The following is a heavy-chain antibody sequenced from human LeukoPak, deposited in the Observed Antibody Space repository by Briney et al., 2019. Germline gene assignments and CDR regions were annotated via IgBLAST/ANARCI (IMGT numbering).Heavy chain of an antibody. D-gene: IGHD3-3*01. CDR1: GGSFSGYY. CDR3: ARHVGDFWSGYAAINWFDP. Sequence: SETLSLTCAVYGGSFSGYYWSWIRQPPGKGLEWTGDINHSGSTNYNPSLKSRVTISVDTSKNQFSLKLSSVTAADTAVYYCARHVGDFWSGYAAINWFDPWGQGTLVTVSS. CDR2: INHSGST. J-gene: IGHJ5*02. V-gene: IGHV4-34*01.